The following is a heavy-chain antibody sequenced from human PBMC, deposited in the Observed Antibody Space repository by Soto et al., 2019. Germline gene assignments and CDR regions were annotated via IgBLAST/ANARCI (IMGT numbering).Heavy chain of an antibody. CDR1: GFTFSSYS. CDR3: ARDLGAAAGSLRFKKYGMDV. J-gene: IGHJ6*02. D-gene: IGHD6-13*01. CDR2: ISSSSSTI. Sequence: GGSLRLSCAASGFTFSSYSMNWVRQAPGKGLEWVSYISSSSSTIYYADSVKGRFTISRDNAKNSRYLQMNSLRDEDTAVYYCARDLGAAAGSLRFKKYGMDVWGQGTTVTVSS. V-gene: IGHV3-48*02.